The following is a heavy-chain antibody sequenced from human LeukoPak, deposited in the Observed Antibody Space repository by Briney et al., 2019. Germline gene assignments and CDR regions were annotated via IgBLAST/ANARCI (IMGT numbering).Heavy chain of an antibody. J-gene: IGHJ4*02. V-gene: IGHV3-23*01. Sequence: GGSLRLSCTASGFTFNNYVMSWVRQAPGKGLEWVSAISGGGDPTYYADSVKGRFTISRDNAKTSLYLQMNSLRAEDTAVYYCARLADYGNYGPREYLDFWGQGTLVTVSS. D-gene: IGHD4-11*01. CDR1: GFTFNNYV. CDR2: ISGGGDPT. CDR3: ARLADYGNYGPREYLDF.